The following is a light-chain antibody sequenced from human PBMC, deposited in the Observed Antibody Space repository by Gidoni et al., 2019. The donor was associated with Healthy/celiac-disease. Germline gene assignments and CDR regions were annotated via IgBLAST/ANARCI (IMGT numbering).Light chain of an antibody. CDR1: TIGSES. Sequence: SYLVTQPPSVSVAPGQTARITRGGDTIGSESGHWYQQKPGQAPVLVVYDDSDRPSGIPERFSGSNSGHTATLTISRVEAGDEADYFCQVWHSSSDQYVFGTGTEVTVL. CDR2: DDS. J-gene: IGLJ1*01. V-gene: IGLV3-21*02. CDR3: QVWHSSSDQYV.